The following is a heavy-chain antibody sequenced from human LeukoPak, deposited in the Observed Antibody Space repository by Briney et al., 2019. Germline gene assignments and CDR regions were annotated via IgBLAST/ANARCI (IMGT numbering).Heavy chain of an antibody. CDR1: GGSISSSSYY. J-gene: IGHJ4*02. V-gene: IGHV4-39*01. D-gene: IGHD3-22*01. CDR2: IFLSGST. CDR3: AKLYYYDIRGSMDY. Sequence: SETLSLTCTVSGGSISSSSYYWGWIRQPPGKGLEWIGGIFLSGSTYYNPSLKSRVTISVDTSKNQFSLKLSSVTATDTAVYYCAKLYYYDIRGSMDYWGQGTLVTVSS.